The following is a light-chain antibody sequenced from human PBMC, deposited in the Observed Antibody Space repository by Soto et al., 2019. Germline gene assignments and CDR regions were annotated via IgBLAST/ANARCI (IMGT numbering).Light chain of an antibody. CDR1: QSVSSSF. CDR3: QQYESSPLT. CDR2: RAS. J-gene: IGKJ4*01. V-gene: IGKV3-20*01. Sequence: EIVLMQSPDTLSLSPGERATLSCRASQSVSSSFLAWYQQKPGQAPRLLIYRASSRATGIPDRFTGSGSGTDFTLTISRLEPEDFAVYYGQQYESSPLTFGGVTKVEIK.